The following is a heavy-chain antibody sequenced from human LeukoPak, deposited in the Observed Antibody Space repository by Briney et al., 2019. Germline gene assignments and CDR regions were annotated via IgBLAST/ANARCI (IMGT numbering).Heavy chain of an antibody. CDR2: ISSSSTI. V-gene: IGHV3-69-1*01. D-gene: IGHD7-27*01. J-gene: IGHJ4*02. CDR1: GFTFSDYY. Sequence: GGSLRLSCAASGFTFSDYYMNWVPQAPGKGLEWVSSISSSSTIYYADSVKGRFTISRDNSENTLYLQMSGLRAEDTAIYYCAKGTGDTAYYFDFWGQGVLVTVSS. CDR3: AKGTGDTAYYFDF.